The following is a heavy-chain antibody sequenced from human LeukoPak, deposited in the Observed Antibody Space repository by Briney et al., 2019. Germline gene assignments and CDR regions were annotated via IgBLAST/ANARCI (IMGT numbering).Heavy chain of an antibody. V-gene: IGHV3-48*03. D-gene: IGHD2-21*02. J-gene: IGHJ3*02. CDR3: ARDDGGDFNDAFDI. CDR1: GFTFSSYE. Sequence: GGSLRLSCAASGFTFSSYEMNWVRQAPGKGLEWVSYISTSGSTKYYADSVKGRFTISRDNAQKSLYLQMNSLRAEDTAVYYCARDDGGDFNDAFDIWGQGTMVAVSS. CDR2: ISTSGSTK.